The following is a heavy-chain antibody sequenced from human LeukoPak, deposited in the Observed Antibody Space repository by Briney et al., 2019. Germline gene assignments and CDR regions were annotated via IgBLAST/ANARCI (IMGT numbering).Heavy chain of an antibody. CDR3: TRLRGPNCSGGSCYDY. CDR1: GYTFTSYA. Sequence: ASVKFSCKASGYTFTSYAMNWVRQAPGQGLEWRGWINTNTVNPTYAPGFTGRFVFSLDTSVSTAYLQISSLKAEDTAVYYCTRLRGPNCSGGSCYDYWGQGTLVTVSS. CDR2: INTNTVNP. D-gene: IGHD2-15*01. J-gene: IGHJ4*02. V-gene: IGHV7-4-1*02.